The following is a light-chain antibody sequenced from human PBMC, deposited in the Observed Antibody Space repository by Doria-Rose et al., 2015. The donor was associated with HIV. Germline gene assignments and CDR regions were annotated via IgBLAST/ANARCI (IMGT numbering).Light chain of an antibody. CDR3: HQYGTSWT. J-gene: IGKJ1*01. V-gene: IGKV3-20*01. CDR1: QSFSSTY. Sequence: EIVLAQSPGTLSLSPGERATLSCRASQSFSSTYLARYQQKPGQAPGLLIYDGSTRATGISDRFSASGSGTDFTLTINRLEPEDFAPYYCHQYGTSWTFGQGTKVEI. CDR2: DGS.